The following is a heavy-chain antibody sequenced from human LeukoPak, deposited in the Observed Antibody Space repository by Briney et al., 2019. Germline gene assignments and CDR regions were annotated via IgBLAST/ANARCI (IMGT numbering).Heavy chain of an antibody. CDR3: TTGPSYGYEW. CDR2: IKTDGRTT. Sequence: GGSLRLSCAASGMTFSNHWMHWVRQAPGKGLVWVSLIKTDGRTTIYADSVKGRFTTSRDNGKSTLDLQMNSLRAEDTAIYYCTTGPSYGYEWWGQGTVVTVSS. D-gene: IGHD3-16*01. CDR1: GMTFSNHW. V-gene: IGHV3-74*01. J-gene: IGHJ4*02.